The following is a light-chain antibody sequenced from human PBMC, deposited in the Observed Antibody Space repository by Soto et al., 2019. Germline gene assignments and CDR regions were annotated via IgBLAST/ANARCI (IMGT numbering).Light chain of an antibody. V-gene: IGKV3D-15*01. J-gene: IGKJ4*01. CDR3: QQYHNWPPLT. CDR1: QNINFN. Sequence: ETLMTQSPATLSASPGERVTISCRASQNINFNLAWYQQKPGQAPRVLIYGASSRASGIPDRFSGSGSGTDFTPTISRLVLDDFAFYYCQQYHNWPPLTFGGGTRVEIK. CDR2: GAS.